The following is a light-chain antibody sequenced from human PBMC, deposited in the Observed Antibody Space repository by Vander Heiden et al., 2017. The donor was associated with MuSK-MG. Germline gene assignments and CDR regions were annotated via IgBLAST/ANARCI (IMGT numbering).Light chain of an antibody. Sequence: DIQMTQSPSTLSASIGDTVIISCRASQTIRTSLAWYQQKPGKAPNLLIYGASSLQTGVPSRFSGSGSGTEFTLTITTLQPDDFATYCGQQYHTRSFGQGTKVEIK. CDR1: QTIRTS. CDR2: GAS. CDR3: QQYHTRS. J-gene: IGKJ1*01. V-gene: IGKV1-5*01.